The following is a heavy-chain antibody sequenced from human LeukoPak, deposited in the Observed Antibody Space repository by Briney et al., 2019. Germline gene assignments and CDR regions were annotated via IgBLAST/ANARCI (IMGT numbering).Heavy chain of an antibody. CDR3: ARKLYNSSRYGQTYYFDD. CDR1: GYTFTDYY. V-gene: IGHV1-2*02. D-gene: IGHD3-22*01. CDR2: INPNSGGT. J-gene: IGHJ4*02. Sequence: ASVKVSCKASGYTFTDYYMHWVRQAPGQGLECMGWINPNSGGTNYAQKLQGRVTMTTGTSTSTAYMDLRSLRSDDTAVYYCARKLYNSSRYGQTYYFDDWGQGTLVTVSS.